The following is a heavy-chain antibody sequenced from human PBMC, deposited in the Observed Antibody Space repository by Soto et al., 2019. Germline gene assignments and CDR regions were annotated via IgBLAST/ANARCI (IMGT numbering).Heavy chain of an antibody. CDR3: ARDYYYDSSGHIYHYFDY. J-gene: IGHJ4*02. D-gene: IGHD3-22*01. Sequence: ASVKVSCKASGYKFTNYGISWVRQAPGQGLEWMGWISAYNGSTNYAQNLQGRVTMTTDTSTSTAYMEVRSLRSDDTAVYYCARDYYYDSSGHIYHYFDYWGQGTVVTVSS. CDR1: GYKFTNYG. V-gene: IGHV1-18*01. CDR2: ISAYNGST.